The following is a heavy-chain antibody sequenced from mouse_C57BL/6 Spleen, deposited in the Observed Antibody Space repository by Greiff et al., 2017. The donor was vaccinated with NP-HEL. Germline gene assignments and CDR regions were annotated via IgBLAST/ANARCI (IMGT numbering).Heavy chain of an antibody. CDR1: GFSLSTSGMG. Sequence: QVTLKESGPGILQSSQTPSLTCSFSGFSLSTSGMGVSWIRQPSGKGLEWLAHIYWDDDKRYNPSLKSRLTISKDTSRNQVFLKITSVDTADTATYYCARGTLYFDYWGQGTTLTVSS. J-gene: IGHJ2*01. V-gene: IGHV8-12*01. CDR2: IYWDDDK. D-gene: IGHD2-14*01. CDR3: ARGTLYFDY.